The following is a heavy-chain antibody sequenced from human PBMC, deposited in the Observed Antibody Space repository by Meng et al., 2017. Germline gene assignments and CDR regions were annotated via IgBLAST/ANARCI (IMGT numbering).Heavy chain of an antibody. J-gene: IGHJ4*02. Sequence: ASVKVSCKASGYTFTGYYMHWVRQAPGQGLEWMGWINPNSGGTNYAQKFQGRVTMTRDTSISTAYMELSRLRSDDTAVYYCARDLPRGGYSYGSLYDYFDYWGQGTLVTVSS. CDR3: ARDLPRGGYSYGSLYDYFDY. D-gene: IGHD5-18*01. CDR2: INPNSGGT. V-gene: IGHV1-2*02. CDR1: GYTFTGYY.